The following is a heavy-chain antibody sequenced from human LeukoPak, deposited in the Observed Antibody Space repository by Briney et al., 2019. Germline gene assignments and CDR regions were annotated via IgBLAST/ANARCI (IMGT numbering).Heavy chain of an antibody. Sequence: GESLKISCKGSGYSFTSYWIGWVRQMPGKGLEWMGIIYPGDSDTVYSPSFQGQVTTSADKSISTAYLQWSSLKASDTAMYYCARPRDYYDSSGYYYDYWGQGTLVTVSS. V-gene: IGHV5-51*01. CDR2: IYPGDSDT. D-gene: IGHD3-22*01. CDR1: GYSFTSYW. J-gene: IGHJ4*02. CDR3: ARPRDYYDSSGYYYDY.